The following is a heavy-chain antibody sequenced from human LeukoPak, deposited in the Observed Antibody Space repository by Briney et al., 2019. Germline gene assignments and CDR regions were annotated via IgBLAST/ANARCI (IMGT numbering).Heavy chain of an antibody. Sequence: GGSLRLSCAASGFTFSSYAMSWVRQAPGKGLEWVSYISSSGSTIYYADSVKGRFTISRDNAKNSLYLQMNSLRAEDTAVYYCARDRSGSYSDYWGQGTLVTVSS. CDR1: GFTFSSYA. D-gene: IGHD1-26*01. J-gene: IGHJ4*02. CDR3: ARDRSGSYSDY. V-gene: IGHV3-48*03. CDR2: ISSSGSTI.